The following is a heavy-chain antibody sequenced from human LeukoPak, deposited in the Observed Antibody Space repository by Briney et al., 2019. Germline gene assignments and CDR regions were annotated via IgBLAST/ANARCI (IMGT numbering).Heavy chain of an antibody. V-gene: IGHV3-23*01. CDR3: AKSLPLAGRRPFFFDY. CDR2: ISPSGVTT. D-gene: IGHD6-19*01. CDR1: EFTFSSYA. J-gene: IGHJ4*02. Sequence: GGSLRLSCAASEFTFSSYAMTWVRQAPGKGLEWASGISPSGVTTYYADSVQGRFTISRDNSKNTLYLQMNSLSPEDTAIYYCAKSLPLAGRRPFFFDYWGQGTLVTVSS.